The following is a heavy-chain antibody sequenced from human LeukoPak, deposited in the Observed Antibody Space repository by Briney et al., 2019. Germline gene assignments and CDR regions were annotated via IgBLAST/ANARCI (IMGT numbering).Heavy chain of an antibody. D-gene: IGHD6-19*01. V-gene: IGHV4-39*02. CDR3: ARERMAVAGTNWFAP. CDR2: IYYSGST. Sequence: SETLSLTCTVSGGSISSSSYYWGWIRQPPGKGLEWIGSIYYSGSTYYNPSLKSRVTISVDTSKNQCSLKLSSVTAADTAVYYCARERMAVAGTNWFAPWGQGTLVTVSS. J-gene: IGHJ5*02. CDR1: GGSISSSSYY.